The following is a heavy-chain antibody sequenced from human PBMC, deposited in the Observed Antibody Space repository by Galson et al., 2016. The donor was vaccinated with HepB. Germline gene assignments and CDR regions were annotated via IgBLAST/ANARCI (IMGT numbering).Heavy chain of an antibody. J-gene: IGHJ4*02. CDR2: IHPGDSET. D-gene: IGHD1-26*01. CDR1: GYSFTFYW. V-gene: IGHV5-51*03. CDR3: ARLASQWEPRREFVF. Sequence: QSGAEVKKPGESLTISCKASGYSFTFYWIGWVRQMPGKGLEWMGIIHPGDSETRYSPSFQGQVTISADDSINTVYLQWSSLKASDTATYFCARLASQWEPRREFVFWGQGSLVTVSS.